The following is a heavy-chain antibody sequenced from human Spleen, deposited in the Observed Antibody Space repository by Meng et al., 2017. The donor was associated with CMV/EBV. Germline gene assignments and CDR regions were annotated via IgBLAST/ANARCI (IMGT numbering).Heavy chain of an antibody. CDR3: ARDSSSWYGGGY. CDR2: ISSSSSYI. V-gene: IGHV3-21*01. D-gene: IGHD6-13*01. J-gene: IGHJ4*02. CDR1: GCTFSSYS. Sequence: EVQLVESGGGMVKPGGSVRLSCAASGCTFSSYSMNWVRQAPGKGLEWVSSISSSSSYIYYADSVKGRFTISRDNAKNSLYLQMNSLRAEDTAVYYCARDSSSWYGGGYWDQGTLVTVSS.